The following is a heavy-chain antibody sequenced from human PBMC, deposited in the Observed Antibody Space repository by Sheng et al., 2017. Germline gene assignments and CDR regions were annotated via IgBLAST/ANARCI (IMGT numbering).Heavy chain of an antibody. J-gene: IGHJ5*02. CDR2: ISWDGGST. CDR1: GFTFDDYT. V-gene: IGHV3-43*01. Sequence: EVQLVESGGVVVQPGGSLRLSCAASGFTFDDYTMHWVRQAPGKGLEWVSLISWDGGSTYYADSVKGRFTISRDNSKNSLYLQMNSLRTEDTALYYCAKDYGSGTSYGFDPWGQGTLVTVSS. CDR3: AKDYGSGTSYGFDP. D-gene: IGHD3-10*01.